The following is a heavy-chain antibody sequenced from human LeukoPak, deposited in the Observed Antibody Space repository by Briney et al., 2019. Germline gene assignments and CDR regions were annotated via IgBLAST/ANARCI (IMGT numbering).Heavy chain of an antibody. CDR3: ARAEYNWNDVIIKSKFDP. Sequence: ASVKVSCKVSGYTLTELSMHWVRQAPGKGLEWMGGFDPEDGETIYAQKFQGRVTMTEDTSTDTAYMELSSLRSEDTAVYYCARAEYNWNDVIIKSKFDPWGQGTLVTVSS. CDR2: FDPEDGET. V-gene: IGHV1-24*01. CDR1: GYTLTELS. J-gene: IGHJ5*02. D-gene: IGHD1-1*01.